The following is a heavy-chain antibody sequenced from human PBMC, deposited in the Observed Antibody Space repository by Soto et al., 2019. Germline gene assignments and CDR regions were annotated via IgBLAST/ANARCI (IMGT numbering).Heavy chain of an antibody. CDR2: IISSGSTI. CDR3: ARNVPTDFWSGSRTYYFDY. D-gene: IGHD3-3*01. J-gene: IGHJ4*02. V-gene: IGHV3-48*03. CDR1: GCTFSSYK. Sequence: GLTRRLSWSASGCTFSSYKRNCGRQAPGQGLERVSYIISSGSTIYYADSVKGRFTISRDNAKNSLYLQMNSLRAEDTAVYYCARNVPTDFWSGSRTYYFDYWGQGTLVTVSS.